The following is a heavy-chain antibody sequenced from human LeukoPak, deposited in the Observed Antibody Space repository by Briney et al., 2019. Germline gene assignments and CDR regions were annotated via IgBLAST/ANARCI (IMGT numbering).Heavy chain of an antibody. CDR3: AGDLGTGDRRVDY. D-gene: IGHD7-27*01. V-gene: IGHV4-59*01. Sequence: SETLSLTCTVSGGSISSYYWSWIRQPPGKGLEWIGYIYYSGSTNYNPSLTSRVTISVDTSKNQFSLKLSSVAAADTAVYYCAGDLGTGDRRVDYWGQGTLVTVSS. CDR1: GGSISSYY. CDR2: IYYSGST. J-gene: IGHJ4*02.